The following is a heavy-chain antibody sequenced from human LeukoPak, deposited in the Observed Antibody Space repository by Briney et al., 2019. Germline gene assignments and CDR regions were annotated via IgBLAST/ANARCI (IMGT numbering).Heavy chain of an antibody. D-gene: IGHD4-17*01. Sequence: PGGSLRLSCAASGFTFSDAWMNWVRQAPGKGLEWVGRIKSKTDGGTTDYAAPVKGGFTISRDDSKNTLFLQMNSLKAEDAAVYYCTTGGSVTTVTRSYDYWGQGTLVTVSS. V-gene: IGHV3-15*07. CDR1: GFTFSDAW. J-gene: IGHJ4*02. CDR2: IKSKTDGGTT. CDR3: TTGGSVTTVTRSYDY.